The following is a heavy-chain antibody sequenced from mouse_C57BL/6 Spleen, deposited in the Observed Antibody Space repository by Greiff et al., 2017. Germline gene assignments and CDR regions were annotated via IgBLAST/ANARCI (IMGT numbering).Heavy chain of an antibody. CDR2: ISSGSSTI. CDR3: AREATPKRDWYFDV. CDR1: GFTFSDYG. V-gene: IGHV5-17*01. J-gene: IGHJ1*03. D-gene: IGHD3-2*02. Sequence: EVMLVESGGGLVKPGGSLKLSCAASGFTFSDYGMHWVRQAPEKGLEWVAYISSGSSTIYYADTVKGRFTISRDNAKNTLFLQMTSLRSEDTAMYYCAREATPKRDWYFDVWGTGTTVTVSS.